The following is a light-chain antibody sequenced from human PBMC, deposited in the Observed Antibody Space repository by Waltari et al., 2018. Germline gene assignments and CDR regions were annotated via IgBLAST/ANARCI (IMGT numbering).Light chain of an antibody. CDR2: AAS. Sequence: DIQMTQSPSSLSASVGDTVTISCRASQFINNYLNWYQQKPGKAPKLLIYAASILKHGVPAKFSGSGSATDFTLTISSLQFEDFATYYCQLSYSVPLTFGQGTRVEIK. CDR1: QFINNY. CDR3: QLSYSVPLT. V-gene: IGKV1-39*01. J-gene: IGKJ1*01.